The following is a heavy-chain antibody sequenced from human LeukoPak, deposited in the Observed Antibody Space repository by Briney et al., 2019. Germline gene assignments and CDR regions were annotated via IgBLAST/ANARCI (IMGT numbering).Heavy chain of an antibody. D-gene: IGHD6-19*01. CDR2: ISDSSSYI. CDR1: GFTFSNYS. Sequence: GGSLRLSCAASGFTFSNYSMNWVRQAPWKGLEWVSSISDSSSYIYYAASVRGRSTISRDNAKNSLYLQMNSLRAEDTAVYYCARDKAAVDFDYWGQGTLVTVSS. CDR3: ARDKAAVDFDY. J-gene: IGHJ4*02. V-gene: IGHV3-21*01.